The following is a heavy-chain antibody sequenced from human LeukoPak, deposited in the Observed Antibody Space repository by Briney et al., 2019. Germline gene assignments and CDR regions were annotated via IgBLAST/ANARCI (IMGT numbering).Heavy chain of an antibody. V-gene: IGHV4-59*01. CDR1: GGAISSYY. CDR2: IYYSGST. D-gene: IGHD3-10*01. J-gene: IGHJ5*02. Sequence: SETLSLTCTVSGGAISSYYWSWIRQPPEKGLEWIGYIYYSGSTNYNPSLKSRVTISVDTSKNQFSLKLSSVTAADTAVYYCAREVGYYGSGTPRKHWFDPWGQGTLVTVSS. CDR3: AREVGYYGSGTPRKHWFDP.